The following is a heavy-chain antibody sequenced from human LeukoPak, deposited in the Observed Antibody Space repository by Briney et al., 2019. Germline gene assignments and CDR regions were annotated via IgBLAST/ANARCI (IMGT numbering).Heavy chain of an antibody. CDR3: AKGSLGYNWNDDKIYYFDY. CDR2: ISWNSGSI. CDR1: GFTFDDYA. D-gene: IGHD1-20*01. Sequence: SGRSLHLSCAASGFTFDDYAMHWGRPAPGKGLGWVSGISWNSGSIDYADSVKGRFTISRDNAKNSLYLQMNSLRAEDTALYYCAKGSLGYNWNDDKIYYFDYWGQGTLVTVSS. J-gene: IGHJ4*02. V-gene: IGHV3-9*01.